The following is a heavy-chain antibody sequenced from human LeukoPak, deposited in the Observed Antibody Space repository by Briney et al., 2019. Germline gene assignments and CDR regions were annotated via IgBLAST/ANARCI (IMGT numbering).Heavy chain of an antibody. J-gene: IGHJ4*02. CDR1: GFTFSSYA. V-gene: IGHV3-73*01. Sequence: GGSLRLSCAASGFTFSSYAMTWVRQASGKGLEWVGHIRSKAYNYATTYVASMRGRFTISRDDSQNTAYLQMNSLKTEDTAVYYCTRGYCTNGICYKIVWGQGTLVTVSS. CDR2: IRSKAYNYAT. D-gene: IGHD2-8*01. CDR3: TRGYCTNGICYKIV.